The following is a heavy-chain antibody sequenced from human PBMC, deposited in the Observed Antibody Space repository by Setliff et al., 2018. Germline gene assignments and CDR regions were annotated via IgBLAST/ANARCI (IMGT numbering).Heavy chain of an antibody. D-gene: IGHD5-12*01. Sequence: SETLSLTCTVSGGSISSGGYYWSWIRQHPGKGLEWIGYIYYSGSTYYNPSLKSRLTISVDQSKNQFSLKLRSVTAADTAVYYCARGGTFRYFDYWGQGTPVTVSS. J-gene: IGHJ4*02. CDR3: ARGGTFRYFDY. V-gene: IGHV4-31*03. CDR1: GGSISSGGYY. CDR2: IYYSGST.